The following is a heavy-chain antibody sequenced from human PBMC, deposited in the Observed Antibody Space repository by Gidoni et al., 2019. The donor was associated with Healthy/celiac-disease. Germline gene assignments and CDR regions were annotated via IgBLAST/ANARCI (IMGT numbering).Heavy chain of an antibody. CDR3: ASTRKGRVFDY. V-gene: IGHV4-59*01. Sequence: LFLTCTVSGGSISSYYWSWIRQPPGKGLEWIGYIYYSGSTNYNPSHKSRVTISVDTSKNQFSLKLSSVTAADTAVYYCASTRKGRVFDYWGQGTLVTVSS. CDR2: IYYSGST. J-gene: IGHJ4*02. CDR1: GGSISSYY. D-gene: IGHD3-10*01.